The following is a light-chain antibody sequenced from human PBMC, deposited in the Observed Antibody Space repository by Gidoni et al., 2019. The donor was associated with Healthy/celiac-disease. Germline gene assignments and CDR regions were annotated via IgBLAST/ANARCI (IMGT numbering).Light chain of an antibody. V-gene: IGLV2-23*02. CDR3: CSDAGSSFYV. Sequence: QSALTQPASVSGSPGQSITISCTGTSSDVGSYNLVSWYQQHPGKAPKLMIYEVSKRPSGVSNRFSGSKSGNTASLTISGLQAEDEADYYCCSDAGSSFYVFGTGTKVTVL. J-gene: IGLJ1*01. CDR1: SSDVGSYNL. CDR2: EVS.